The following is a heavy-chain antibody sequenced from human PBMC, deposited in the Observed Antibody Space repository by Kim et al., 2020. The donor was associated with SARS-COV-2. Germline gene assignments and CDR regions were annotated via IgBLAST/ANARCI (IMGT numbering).Heavy chain of an antibody. D-gene: IGHD6-13*01. CDR2: IYSGGST. Sequence: GGSLRLSCAASGFTVSSNYMSWVRQAPGKGLEWVSVIYSGGSTYYADSVKGRFTISRDNSKNTLYLQMNSLRAEDTAVYYCARNPDSSSSWYYYYYGMDVWGQGTTVTVSS. V-gene: IGHV3-53*01. CDR3: ARNPDSSSSWYYYYYGMDV. CDR1: GFTVSSNY. J-gene: IGHJ6*02.